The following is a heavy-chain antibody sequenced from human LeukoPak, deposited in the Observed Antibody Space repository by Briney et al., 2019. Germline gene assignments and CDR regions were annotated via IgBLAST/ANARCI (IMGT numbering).Heavy chain of an antibody. D-gene: IGHD3-10*01. CDR2: INGGDYST. V-gene: IGHV3-23*01. J-gene: IGHJ4*02. Sequence: GGSLRLSCAASGLTFRTSAMSWVRQAPAKGLQWVSSINGGDYSTYYADSVKGRFTISRDSSKNILYLQMNSLRTDDTAMYYCATANPTPRGINFDSWGQGTLVTVSS. CDR1: GLTFRTSA. CDR3: ATANPTPRGINFDS.